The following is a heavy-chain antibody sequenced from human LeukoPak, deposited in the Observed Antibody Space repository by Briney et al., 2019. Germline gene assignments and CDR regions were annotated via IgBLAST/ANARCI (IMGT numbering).Heavy chain of an antibody. CDR3: ASGWSGSY. D-gene: IGHD3/OR15-3a*01. V-gene: IGHV3-48*03. J-gene: IGHJ4*02. Sequence: PGGSLRLSCAASGLTFSSSEMNWVRQAPGKGLEWVSYISTSGSSTYYADSVKGRFTTSRDNAKNSLYLQMNTLRAEDTGIYYCASGWSGSYWGQGTLVTVSS. CDR1: GLTFSSSE. CDR2: ISTSGSST.